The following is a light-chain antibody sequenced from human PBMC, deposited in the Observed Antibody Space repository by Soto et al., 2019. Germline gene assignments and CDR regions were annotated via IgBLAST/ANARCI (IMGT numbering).Light chain of an antibody. Sequence: QSVLTQPASVSGSPGQSIAISCTGTSSDVGGYNYVSWYQQHPGKAPKLMIYEVSNRPSGVSNRFSGSKSGNTASLTISGLQAEDEADYYCSSYTSSSTLAFGGGTKVTAL. CDR3: SSYTSSSTLA. CDR2: EVS. J-gene: IGLJ3*02. CDR1: SSDVGGYNY. V-gene: IGLV2-14*01.